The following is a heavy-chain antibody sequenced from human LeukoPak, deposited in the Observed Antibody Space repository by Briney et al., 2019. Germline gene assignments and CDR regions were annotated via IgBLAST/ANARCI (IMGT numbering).Heavy chain of an antibody. CDR1: GFTFSSNG. J-gene: IGHJ4*02. Sequence: PGGSLRLSCAASGFTFSSNGMHWVRQAPGKGLEWVAVISYDGSNKYYADSVKGRFTISRDNSKNTLYLQMNSLRAEDTAVYYCAKDWEYSSGWYLSVIDYWGQGTLVTVSS. CDR3: AKDWEYSSGWYLSVIDY. CDR2: ISYDGSNK. V-gene: IGHV3-30*18. D-gene: IGHD6-19*01.